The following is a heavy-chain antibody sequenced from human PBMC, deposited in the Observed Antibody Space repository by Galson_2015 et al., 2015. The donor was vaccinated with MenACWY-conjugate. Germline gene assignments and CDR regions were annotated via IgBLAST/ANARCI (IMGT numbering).Heavy chain of an antibody. CDR3: ARERAILGAGKNWSFDL. D-gene: IGHD1-26*01. CDR1: GYSFTANY. J-gene: IGHJ2*01. CDR2: ISPSSGET. Sequence: LGKVCGKASGYSFTANYLHWLRQAPGEGLEWVGIISPSSGETSHAQKFQGRVSMTRDTYTSTVYMVMSRMRSEDTAVYYGARERAILGAGKNWSFDLWGRGTLVTVSS. V-gene: IGHV1-46*01.